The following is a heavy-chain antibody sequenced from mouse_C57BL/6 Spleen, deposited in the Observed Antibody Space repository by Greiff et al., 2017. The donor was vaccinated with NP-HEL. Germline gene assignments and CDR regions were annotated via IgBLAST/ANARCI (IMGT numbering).Heavy chain of an antibody. V-gene: IGHV1-26*01. J-gene: IGHJ4*01. CDR3: AIARDYYAMDY. Sequence: EVQLQQSGPELVKPGASVKISCKASGYTFTDYYMNWVKQSHGKSLEWIGDINPNNGGTSYNQKFKGKATLTVDKSSSTAYMELRSLTSEDSAVYYCAIARDYYAMDYWGQGTSVTVSS. CDR2: INPNNGGT. CDR1: GYTFTDYY.